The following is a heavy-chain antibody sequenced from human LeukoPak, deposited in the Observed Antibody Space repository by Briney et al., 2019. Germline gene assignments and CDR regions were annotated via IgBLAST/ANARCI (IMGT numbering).Heavy chain of an antibody. J-gene: IGHJ4*02. D-gene: IGHD5-24*01. CDR3: VGGYKYGPFDY. CDR2: TSSSGSTI. Sequence: GGSLRLSCAASGFTFSNHEMNWVRQAPGKGLEWISYTSSSGSTIYYADSVKGRFTISRDNAKNSLYLQMNSLRAEDTAIYYCVGGYKYGPFDYWGQGTLVTVSS. CDR1: GFTFSNHE. V-gene: IGHV3-48*03.